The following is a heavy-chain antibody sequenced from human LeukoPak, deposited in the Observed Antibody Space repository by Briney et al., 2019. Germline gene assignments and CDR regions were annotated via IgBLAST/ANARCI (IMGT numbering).Heavy chain of an antibody. Sequence: GGSLRLSCAASGFTFSSYAMHWVRQAPGKGLEWVAVISYDGSNKYYADSVKGRFTISRDNSKNTLYLQMNSLRAEDTAVYYCARDITMVRGPLACWGQGTLVTVSS. CDR3: ARDITMVRGPLAC. D-gene: IGHD3-10*01. J-gene: IGHJ4*02. V-gene: IGHV3-30*04. CDR1: GFTFSSYA. CDR2: ISYDGSNK.